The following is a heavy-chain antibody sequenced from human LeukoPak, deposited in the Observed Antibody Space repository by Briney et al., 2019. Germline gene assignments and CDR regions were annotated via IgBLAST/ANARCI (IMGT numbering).Heavy chain of an antibody. Sequence: GASVKVSCKASGYTFTSVYMHWVRQAPGQGLEWMGITNPSGGSTSYAQKFQGRVTMTRDTSTTTVYMELSRLRSEDTAVYYCARDPILEAWGQGTLVIVSS. V-gene: IGHV1-46*01. J-gene: IGHJ5*02. CDR3: ARDPILEA. CDR1: GYTFTSVY. CDR2: TNPSGGST.